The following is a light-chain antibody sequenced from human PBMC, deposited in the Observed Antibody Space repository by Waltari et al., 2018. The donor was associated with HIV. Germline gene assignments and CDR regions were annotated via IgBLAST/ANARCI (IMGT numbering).Light chain of an antibody. J-gene: IGLJ2*01. CDR1: RSDVGGYNS. CDR2: DVN. Sequence: QSALTQPRPVSGSPGQSVTISCTGTRSDVGGYNSVSWYQHHPNKGPKFWIYDVNKRPAGVPDRFSGSKSGNTASLTISGLQAEDEAEYYCCSYADTYFVLFGGRTKLTVL. V-gene: IGLV2-11*01. CDR3: CSYADTYFVL.